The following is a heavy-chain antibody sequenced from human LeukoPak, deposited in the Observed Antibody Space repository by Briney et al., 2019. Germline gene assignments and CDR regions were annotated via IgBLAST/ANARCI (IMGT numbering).Heavy chain of an antibody. J-gene: IGHJ4*02. CDR1: GGSISTSAYY. V-gene: IGHV4-39*07. Sequence: PSETLSLTCIVSGGSISTSAYYWGWIRQPPGKGLEWIGEINHSGSTNYNPSLKSRVTISVDTSKNQFSLKLSSVTAADTAVYYCARGTYYDFWSGYYSYSPVLDYWGQGTLVTVSS. CDR2: INHSGST. D-gene: IGHD3-3*01. CDR3: ARGTYYDFWSGYYSYSPVLDY.